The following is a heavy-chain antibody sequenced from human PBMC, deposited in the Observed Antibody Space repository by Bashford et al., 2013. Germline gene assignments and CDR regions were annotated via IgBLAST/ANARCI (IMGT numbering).Heavy chain of an antibody. CDR2: INPNPNSGAT. J-gene: IGHJ4*02. D-gene: IGHD4-17*01. CDR3: TYADYLGYFDY. Sequence: WVRQAPGQGLEWMGWINPNPNSGATKYAQKFQGRVTMTRDTSISTTYMELSRLRSDDTAVYYCTYADYLGYFDYWGQGTLVTVSS. V-gene: IGHV1-2*02.